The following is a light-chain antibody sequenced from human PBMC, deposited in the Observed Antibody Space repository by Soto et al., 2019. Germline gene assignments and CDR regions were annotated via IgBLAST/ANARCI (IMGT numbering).Light chain of an antibody. CDR2: GAI. CDR3: LQYYNWWT. Sequence: SHSPGTLSLSPGERATLYCRASQTVGRSFLAWYQQKPGQSPRLLIYGAITRATNIPARFSGRGSGTEFTLTISSLQSEDIAVYYCLQYYNWWTFGQGTNVDIK. J-gene: IGKJ1*01. V-gene: IGKV3-15*01. CDR1: QTVGRS.